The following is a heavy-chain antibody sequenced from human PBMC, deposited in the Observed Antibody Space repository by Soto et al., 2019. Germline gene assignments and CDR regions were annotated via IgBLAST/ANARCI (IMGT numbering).Heavy chain of an antibody. CDR2: ISWNSGSI. CDR3: AKDIAATTGTNLRGFDP. D-gene: IGHD1-1*01. Sequence: QPGGSLRLSCAASGFTFDDYAMHWVRQAPGKDLEWVSGISWNSGSIGYADSVKGRFTISRDNAKNSLYLQMNSLRAEDTALYYCAKDIAATTGTNLRGFDPWGQGTLVTVSS. J-gene: IGHJ5*02. CDR1: GFTFDDYA. V-gene: IGHV3-9*01.